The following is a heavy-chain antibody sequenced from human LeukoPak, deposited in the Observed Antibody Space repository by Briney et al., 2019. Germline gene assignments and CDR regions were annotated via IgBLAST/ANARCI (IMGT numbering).Heavy chain of an antibody. J-gene: IGHJ4*02. CDR2: IYYSGST. CDR3: ARGVTYYDFWSVIPYFDY. CDR1: GGSISSYY. Sequence: SETLSLTRTVSGGSISSYYWSWIRQPPGKGLEWIGYIYYSGSTNYNPSLKSRVTISVDTSKNQFSLKLSSVTAADTAVYYCARGVTYYDFWSVIPYFDYWGQGTLVTVSS. D-gene: IGHD3-3*01. V-gene: IGHV4-59*12.